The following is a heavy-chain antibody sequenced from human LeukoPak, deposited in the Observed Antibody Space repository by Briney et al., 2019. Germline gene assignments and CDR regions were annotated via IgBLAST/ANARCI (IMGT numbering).Heavy chain of an antibody. D-gene: IGHD3-22*01. J-gene: IGHJ3*02. CDR3: AKARGLIGGAFDI. Sequence: GGSLRLSCAASGFTFDDYGMSWVRQAPGKGLEWVSGINWNGGSTGYADSVKGRFTTSRDNSKNSLYLQMNSLRSEDTALYYCAKARGLIGGAFDIWGQGTMVTVSS. V-gene: IGHV3-20*04. CDR2: INWNGGST. CDR1: GFTFDDYG.